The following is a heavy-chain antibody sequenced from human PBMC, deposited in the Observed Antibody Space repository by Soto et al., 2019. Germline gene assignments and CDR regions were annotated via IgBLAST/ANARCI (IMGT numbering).Heavy chain of an antibody. J-gene: IGHJ5*02. CDR3: AGYCSGGSGTDWFDT. V-gene: IGHV4-31*03. D-gene: IGHD2-15*01. Sequence: QVQLQESGPGLVKPSQTLSLPCTVSGGSISSGCYYWSWIRQHPGMGLEWIGYIYCSGSTYNNPSRKRRVTISVDTSKIQFSMKLISVTAADTAVYYCAGYCSGGSGTDWFDTWGQGTLVTVSS. CDR1: GGSISSGCYY. CDR2: IYCSGST.